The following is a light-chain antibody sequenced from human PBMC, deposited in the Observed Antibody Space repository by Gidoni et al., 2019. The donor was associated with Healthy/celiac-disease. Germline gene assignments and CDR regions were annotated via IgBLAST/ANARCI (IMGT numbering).Light chain of an antibody. CDR3: NSRDSSGNHLRV. J-gene: IGLJ3*02. CDR1: SLRSYY. Sequence: SSELNQDSAVSVALGQTVRITCQGDSLRSYYASWYQQKPGQAPVLVIYGKNNRPSGIPDRFSGSSSGNTASLTITGAQAEDEADYYCNSRDSSGNHLRVFGGGTKLTVL. CDR2: GKN. V-gene: IGLV3-19*01.